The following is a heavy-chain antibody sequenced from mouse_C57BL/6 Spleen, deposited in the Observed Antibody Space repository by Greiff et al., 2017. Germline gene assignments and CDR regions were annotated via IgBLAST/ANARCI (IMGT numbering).Heavy chain of an antibody. V-gene: IGHV1-52*01. J-gene: IGHJ3*01. CDR2: IDPSDSET. D-gene: IGHD2-12*01. Sequence: QVQLQQPGAELVRPGSSVKLSCKASGYTFTSYWMHWVKQRPIQGLEWIGNIDPSDSETHYNQKFKDKATLTVDKSSSTAYMQLSRLTSEDSAVYYCAREGPYYRGGFAYWGQGTLVTVSA. CDR3: AREGPYYRGGFAY. CDR1: GYTFTSYW.